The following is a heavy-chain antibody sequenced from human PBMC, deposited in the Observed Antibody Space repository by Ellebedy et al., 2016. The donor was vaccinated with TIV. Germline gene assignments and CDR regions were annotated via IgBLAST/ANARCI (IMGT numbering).Heavy chain of an antibody. CDR3: EKDRTAGDGYWVFDY. V-gene: IGHV3-23*01. D-gene: IGHD5-24*01. J-gene: IGHJ4*02. CDR2: IVGGGA. CDR1: GFTFGSYA. Sequence: PGGSLRLSCAASGFTFGSYAMSWVRQAPGKGLEWVSGIVGGGAERYADSVKGRFTISRDNSKNTVDLQMKSLRAEDTAVYFCEKDRTAGDGYWVFDYWGQGTLVTVSS.